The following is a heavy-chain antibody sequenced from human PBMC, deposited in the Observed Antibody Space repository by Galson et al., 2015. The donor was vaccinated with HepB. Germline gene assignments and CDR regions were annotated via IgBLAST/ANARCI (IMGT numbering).Heavy chain of an antibody. CDR3: ARVKVFGYYYDSSGNLD. J-gene: IGHJ4*02. V-gene: IGHV1-18*01. CDR2: ISAYNGNT. CDR1: GYTFTSYG. D-gene: IGHD3-22*01. Sequence: SVKVSCKASGYTFTSYGISWVRQAPGQGLEWMGWISAYNGNTNYAQKLQGRVTMTTDTSTSTAYMELRSLRSDDTAVYYCARVKVFGYYYDSSGNLDWGQGTLVTVSS.